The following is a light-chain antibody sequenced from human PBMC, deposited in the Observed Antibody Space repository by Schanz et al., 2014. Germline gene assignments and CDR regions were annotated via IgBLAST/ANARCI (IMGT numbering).Light chain of an antibody. J-gene: IGLJ3*02. V-gene: IGLV1-44*01. Sequence: QSVLTQAPSASGTPGQRVTISCSGSSSNIGSNTVNWYQQLPGTAPKLLIYNNDQRPSGVPDRFSGSKSGTSASLAISGLQSEDEADYHCAAWDDSLNGRVFGGGTKLTVL. CDR2: NND. CDR1: SSNIGSNT. CDR3: AAWDDSLNGRV.